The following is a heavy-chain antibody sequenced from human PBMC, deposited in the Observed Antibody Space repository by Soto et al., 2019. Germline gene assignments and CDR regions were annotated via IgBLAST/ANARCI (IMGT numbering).Heavy chain of an antibody. D-gene: IGHD1-26*01. V-gene: IGHV4-59*01. J-gene: IGHJ6*02. CDR3: ARWEPYYYYGMDV. CDR2: IYYSGST. CDR1: GGSISSYY. Sequence: RSLTCTVSGGSISSYYWSWIRQPPGKGLEWIGYIYYSGSTNYNPSLKSRVTISVDTSKNQFSLKLSSVTAADTAVYYCARWEPYYYYGMDVWGQGTTVTVSS.